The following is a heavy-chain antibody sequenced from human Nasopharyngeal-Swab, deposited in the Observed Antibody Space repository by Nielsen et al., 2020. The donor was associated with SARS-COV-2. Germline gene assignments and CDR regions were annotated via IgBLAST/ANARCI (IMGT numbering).Heavy chain of an antibody. J-gene: IGHJ5*02. CDR1: GYTFTSYA. Sequence: ASVKVSCKASGYTFTSYAMNWVRQAPGQGLEWMGRINTNTGNPTYAQGFTGRFVFSLDTSVSTAYLQISSLKAEDTAVYYCARDLRLRFLEWTNWFDPWGQGTLVTVSS. CDR3: ARDLRLRFLEWTNWFDP. V-gene: IGHV7-4-1*02. D-gene: IGHD3-3*01. CDR2: INTNTGNP.